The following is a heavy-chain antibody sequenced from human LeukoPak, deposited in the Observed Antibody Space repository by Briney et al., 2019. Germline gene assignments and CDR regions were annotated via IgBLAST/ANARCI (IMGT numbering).Heavy chain of an antibody. D-gene: IGHD3-10*01. CDR1: GGSISSGDYY. CDR3: ARERGGVWFGELSPFDY. Sequence: SQTLSLTCTVSGGSISSGDYYWSWIRQPPGKGLEWIGNIYYSGSTYYNPSLKSRVTISVDTSKNQFSLKLSSVTAADTAVYYCARERGGVWFGELSPFDYWGQGTLVTVSS. J-gene: IGHJ4*02. CDR2: IYYSGST. V-gene: IGHV4-30-4*01.